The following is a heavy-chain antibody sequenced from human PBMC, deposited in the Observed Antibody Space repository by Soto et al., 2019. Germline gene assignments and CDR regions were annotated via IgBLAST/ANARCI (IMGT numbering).Heavy chain of an antibody. Sequence: GGSLRLSCAASGFTFSSYAMHWVRQAPGKGLEYVSAISSNGGSTYYANSVKGRFTISRDNSKNTLYLQMGSLRAEDMAVYYCAKDNSGWAHDAFGMWGQGTMVTVSS. V-gene: IGHV3-64*01. CDR3: AKDNSGWAHDAFGM. D-gene: IGHD6-19*01. CDR2: ISSNGGST. CDR1: GFTFSSYA. J-gene: IGHJ3*02.